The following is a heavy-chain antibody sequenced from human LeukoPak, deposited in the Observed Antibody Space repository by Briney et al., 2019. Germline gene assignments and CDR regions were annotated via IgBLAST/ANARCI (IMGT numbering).Heavy chain of an antibody. CDR3: ARLGTYYDILTGYLFDY. J-gene: IGHJ4*02. Sequence: SETLSLTCAVYGGSFSGYYWSWIRQPPGKGLEWIGEINHSGSTNYNPSLKSRVTISVDTSKNQFSLKLSSVTAADTAVYYCARLGTYYDILTGYLFDYRGQGTLVTVSS. CDR2: INHSGST. CDR1: GGSFSGYY. D-gene: IGHD3-9*01. V-gene: IGHV4-34*01.